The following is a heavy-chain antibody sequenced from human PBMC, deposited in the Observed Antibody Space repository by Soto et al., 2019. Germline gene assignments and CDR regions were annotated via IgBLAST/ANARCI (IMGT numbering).Heavy chain of an antibody. CDR3: ARHSGGSGDNY. V-gene: IGHV1-18*01. CDR2: IRVYNGDT. D-gene: IGHD3-10*01. Sequence: QVQLVQSGAEVKKPGASVKVSCKASGYTFSTYDISWVRQAPGQGLEWMGWIRVYNGDTDYAQILQGRVTMTTDTSKSTAYMELRSLTSDDTAVYYCARHSGGSGDNYWGQGTLVTVSS. J-gene: IGHJ4*02. CDR1: GYTFSTYD.